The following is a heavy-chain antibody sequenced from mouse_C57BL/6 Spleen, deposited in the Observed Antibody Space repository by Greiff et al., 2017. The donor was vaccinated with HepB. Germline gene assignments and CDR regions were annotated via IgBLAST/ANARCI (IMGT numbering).Heavy chain of an antibody. CDR2: IYPSDSET. D-gene: IGHD2-1*01. V-gene: IGHV1-61*01. CDR3: AMSGNYADYFDY. Sequence: QVHVKQPGAELVRPGSSVKLSCKASGYTFTSYWMDWVKQRPGQGLEWIGNIYPSDSETHYNQKFKDKATLTVDKSSSTAYMQLSSLTSEDSAVYYCAMSGNYADYFDYWGQGTTLTVSS. J-gene: IGHJ2*01. CDR1: GYTFTSYW.